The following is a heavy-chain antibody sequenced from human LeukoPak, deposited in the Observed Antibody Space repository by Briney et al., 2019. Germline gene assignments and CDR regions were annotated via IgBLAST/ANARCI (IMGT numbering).Heavy chain of an antibody. Sequence: GESLKISCKGSGYSFTSYWIGWVRQMPGKGLEWMGIIYPGDSDTRYSPSFQGQVTISADKSISTAYLQWSSLKASDTAMYYCARSKGNYCSGGTCPGRLFDCWGQGTLVTVSS. D-gene: IGHD2-15*01. CDR3: ARSKGNYCSGGTCPGRLFDC. CDR1: GYSFTSYW. J-gene: IGHJ4*02. V-gene: IGHV5-51*01. CDR2: IYPGDSDT.